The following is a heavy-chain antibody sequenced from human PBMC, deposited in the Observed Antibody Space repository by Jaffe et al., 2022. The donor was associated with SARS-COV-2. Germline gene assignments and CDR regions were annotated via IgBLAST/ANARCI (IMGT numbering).Heavy chain of an antibody. J-gene: IGHJ5*02. D-gene: IGHD5-12*01. CDR3: AKGRDGYPCLGT. Sequence: EVQLVESGGGLVQPGGSLRLSCAASGFTVSSNYMSWVRQAPGKGLEWVSVIYSAGDTYYAGSVKGRFTISRDDSKNTLYLQMNSLRPEDTAVYYCAKGRDGYPCLGTWGQGTLVTVSS. CDR2: IYSAGDT. V-gene: IGHV3-66*02. CDR1: GFTVSSNY.